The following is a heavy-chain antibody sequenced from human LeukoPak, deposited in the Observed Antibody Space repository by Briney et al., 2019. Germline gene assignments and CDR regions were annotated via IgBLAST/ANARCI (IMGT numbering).Heavy chain of an antibody. CDR1: GYTFTGYY. V-gene: IGHV1-2*02. J-gene: IGHJ6*03. CDR3: ARVITDRSTTKNYYYYYMDV. Sequence: ASVKVSCKASGYTFTGYYMHWVRQAPGQGLEWMGCINPNSGGTNYAQKFQGRVTMTRDTSISTAYMELSRLRSDDTAVYYCARVITDRSTTKNYYYYYMDVWGKGTTVTVSS. D-gene: IGHD1-1*01. CDR2: INPNSGGT.